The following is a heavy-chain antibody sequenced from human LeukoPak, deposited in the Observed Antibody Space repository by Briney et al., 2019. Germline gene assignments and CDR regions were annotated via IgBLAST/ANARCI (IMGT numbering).Heavy chain of an antibody. CDR1: GFTFSSYA. V-gene: IGHV3-23*01. D-gene: IGHD3-3*01. CDR3: AKVRAYDFWSGERAFDI. J-gene: IGHJ3*02. Sequence: GGSLRLSCAASGFTFSSYAMSWVRQAPGKGLEWVSTLSGSGGNTYYADSVKGRFTISRDNSKSTLFLQMNSLRAEDTAVYYCAKVRAYDFWSGERAFDIWGQRTMVTVSS. CDR2: LSGSGGNT.